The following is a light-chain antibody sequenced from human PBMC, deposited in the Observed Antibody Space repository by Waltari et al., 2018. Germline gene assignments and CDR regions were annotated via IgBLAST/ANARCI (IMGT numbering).Light chain of an antibody. CDR1: KLGDKQ. Sequence: YDLTQPPSVSVSPGQTASLACSGDKLGDKQGSWYQKKSGQSPVVVMYQDNERPSGIPERFSGSNSGNTAFLTITGTQALDEADYYCQAWDSGTAVFGGGTKLTVL. J-gene: IGLJ2*01. V-gene: IGLV3-1*01. CDR3: QAWDSGTAV. CDR2: QDN.